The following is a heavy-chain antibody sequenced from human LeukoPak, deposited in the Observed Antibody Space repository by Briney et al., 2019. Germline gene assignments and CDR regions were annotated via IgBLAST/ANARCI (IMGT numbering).Heavy chain of an antibody. V-gene: IGHV3-48*03. CDR2: ISNSGSTI. CDR3: ARVLWFGELDV. D-gene: IGHD3-10*01. Sequence: GGSLRLSCAASGFTFSSYYMNWVRQAPGKGLEWVSYISNSGSTIYYADSVKRRFTISRDNAKNSVYLQMNSLGAEYTAVYYCARVLWFGELDVWGQGTTVSVCS. J-gene: IGHJ6*02. CDR1: GFTFSSYY.